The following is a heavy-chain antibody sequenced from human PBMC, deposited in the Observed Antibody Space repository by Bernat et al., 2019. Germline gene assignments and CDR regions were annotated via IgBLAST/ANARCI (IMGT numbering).Heavy chain of an antibody. CDR1: GFTFSSYA. V-gene: IGHV3-30*07. J-gene: IGHJ4*02. Sequence: QVQLVESGGGVVQPGRSLRLSCAASGFTFSSYAMHWVRQAPGKGLEWVAVISYDGSNKYYGDSVKGRFTISRDNSKNTVYLQMNSLRAEDTAVYYCARLGSRWSLDYWGQGTLVTVSS. CDR3: ARLGSRWSLDY. D-gene: IGHD6-19*01. CDR2: ISYDGSNK.